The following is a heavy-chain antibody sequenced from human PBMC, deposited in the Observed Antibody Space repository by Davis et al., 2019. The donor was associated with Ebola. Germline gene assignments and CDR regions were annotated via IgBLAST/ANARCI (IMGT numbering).Heavy chain of an antibody. V-gene: IGHV5-51*01. CDR3: ASLRRTITGMDDAFDV. CDR2: IFPRDSDT. D-gene: IGHD1-20*01. CDR1: GYTFTRYW. J-gene: IGHJ3*01. Sequence: GGSLRLSCKASGYTFTRYWIVWVRQMPGKGLEWMGIIFPRDSDTRYSPSFEGQVTISADKSITTAYLHWSGLRASDTAMYYCASLRRTITGMDDAFDVWGQGTMVTVSS.